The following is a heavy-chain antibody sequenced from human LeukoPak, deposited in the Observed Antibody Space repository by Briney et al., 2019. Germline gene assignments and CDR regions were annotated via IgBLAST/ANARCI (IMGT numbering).Heavy chain of an antibody. V-gene: IGHV3-23*01. J-gene: IGHJ4*02. D-gene: IGHD1-26*01. CDR3: AKGGYSGSYIGY. CDR2: ISGSGDNT. Sequence: GGSLRLSCAASGFTFSSYAMSWVRQVPGKGLEWVSVISGSGDNTYYAGSVKGRFTISRDNSKNMLYLQMNSLRAEDTAVYYCAKGGYSGSYIGYWGQGTLVTVSS. CDR1: GFTFSSYA.